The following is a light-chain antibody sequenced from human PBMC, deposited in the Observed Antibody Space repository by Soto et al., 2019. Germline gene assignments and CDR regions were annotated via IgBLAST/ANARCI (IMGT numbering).Light chain of an antibody. V-gene: IGLV2-14*01. Sequence: VLTQPASVSGSPGQSITISCTGTSSDVGGYNYVSWYQQHPGKAPKLMIYDVSNRPSGVSNRFSGSKSGNTASLTISGLQAEDEADYYCSSYTSSSLYVFGTGTKLTVL. CDR1: SSDVGGYNY. CDR3: SSYTSSSLYV. CDR2: DVS. J-gene: IGLJ1*01.